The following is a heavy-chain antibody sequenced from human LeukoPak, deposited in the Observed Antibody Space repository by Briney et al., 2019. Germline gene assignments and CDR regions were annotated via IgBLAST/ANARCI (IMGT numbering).Heavy chain of an antibody. V-gene: IGHV4-34*01. CDR2: INHSGST. J-gene: IGHJ5*02. Sequence: PSETLSLTCAVYGGSFSGYYWSWIRQPPGKGLEWIGEINHSGSTNYNPSLKSRVTISVDTSKNQFSLKLSSVTAADTAMYYCARVRRLGYCSSTSCYGNRSPYNWFDPWGQGTLVTVSS. CDR3: ARVRRLGYCSSTSCYGNRSPYNWFDP. D-gene: IGHD2-2*01. CDR1: GGSFSGYY.